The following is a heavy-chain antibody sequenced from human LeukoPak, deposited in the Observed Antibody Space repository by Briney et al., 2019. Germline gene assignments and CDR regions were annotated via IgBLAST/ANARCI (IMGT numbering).Heavy chain of an antibody. CDR1: GFTFSSYS. V-gene: IGHV3-21*01. J-gene: IGHJ3*02. CDR2: ISSSSSHI. Sequence: GGSLRLSCAASGFTFSSYSMNWVRQAPGKGLEWVSSISSSSSHIYYADSVKGRFTISRDNAKNSLYLQMNSLRAEDTAVYYCARGRDPYCGGDCDAFDIWGQGTMVTVSS. CDR3: ARGRDPYCGGDCDAFDI. D-gene: IGHD2-21*02.